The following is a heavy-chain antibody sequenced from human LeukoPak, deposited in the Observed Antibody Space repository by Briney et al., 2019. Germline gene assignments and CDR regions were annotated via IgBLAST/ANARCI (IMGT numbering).Heavy chain of an antibody. V-gene: IGHV1-2*02. CDR3: ARGVVVVAANDY. J-gene: IGHJ4*02. D-gene: IGHD2-15*01. Sequence: ASVKVSCKASGYTFTGYYMHWVRQAPGQGLEWMGWINPNSGGTNYAQKFQGRVTMTRDTPISTAYMELSRLRSDDTAVYYCARGVVVVAANDYWGQGTLVTVSS. CDR2: INPNSGGT. CDR1: GYTFTGYY.